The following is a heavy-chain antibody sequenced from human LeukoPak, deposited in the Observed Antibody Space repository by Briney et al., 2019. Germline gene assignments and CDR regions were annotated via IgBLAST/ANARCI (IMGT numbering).Heavy chain of an antibody. CDR2: IYTSGST. D-gene: IGHD2-2*01. J-gene: IGHJ6*03. V-gene: IGHV4-61*02. CDR1: GGSISSGSYY. CDR3: AGVVVPAASGYYYYYYMDV. Sequence: SQTLSLTCTVSGGSISSGSYYWSWIRQPAGKGLEWIGRIYTSGSTNYNPSLKSRVTISVDTSKNQFSLKLSSVTAADTAVYYCAGVVVPAASGYYYYYYMDVWGKGTTVTVSS.